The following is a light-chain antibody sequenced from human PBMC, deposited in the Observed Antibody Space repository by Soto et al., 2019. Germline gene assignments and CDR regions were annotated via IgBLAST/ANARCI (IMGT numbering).Light chain of an antibody. CDR1: QGIRSW. J-gene: IGKJ4*01. V-gene: IGKV1D-16*01. CDR3: QQYNSYPLT. Sequence: DSQMPQSPSSLSASVGDRVTITCRAIQGIRSWLAWYQQKPEKDPKSLIYAAASFPSGVPSSFSGSGSGTDFPLTISSLQPEDFATYYCQQYNSYPLTFGGGTKVALK. CDR2: AAA.